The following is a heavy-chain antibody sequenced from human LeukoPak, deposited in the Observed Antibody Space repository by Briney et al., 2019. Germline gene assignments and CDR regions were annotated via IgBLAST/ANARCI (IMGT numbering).Heavy chain of an antibody. CDR1: GGSISSYD. CDR2: IYTRGST. CDR3: ASTMYHYGSGYY. J-gene: IGHJ4*02. D-gene: IGHD3-10*01. Sequence: SSETLSLTCTVSGGSISSYDWSWIRQPAGKGLEWIGRIYTRGSTNYNPSLKSRVSMSVDTSKKQFSLKLSSVTAADTAVYYCASTMYHYGSGYYGGQGTLVTVSS. V-gene: IGHV4-4*07.